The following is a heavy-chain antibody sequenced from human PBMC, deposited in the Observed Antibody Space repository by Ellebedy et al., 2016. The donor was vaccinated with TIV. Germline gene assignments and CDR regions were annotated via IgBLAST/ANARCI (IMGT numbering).Heavy chain of an antibody. Sequence: GESLKISCAASGFTFSNYAMNWVRLVPCTGLEWVSGISSSGDSTYYADSVKGRFTVSRDNSKNTLFLQVNSLRAEDTSVYYCIFKGMSTRLYWGQGTLVTVSS. CDR2: ISSSGDST. V-gene: IGHV3-23*01. J-gene: IGHJ1*01. D-gene: IGHD3-3*01. CDR3: IFKGMSTRLY. CDR1: GFTFSNYA.